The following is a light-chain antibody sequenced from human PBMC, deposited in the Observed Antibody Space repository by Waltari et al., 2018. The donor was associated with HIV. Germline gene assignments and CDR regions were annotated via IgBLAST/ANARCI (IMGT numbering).Light chain of an antibody. CDR1: NSNIESNY. J-gene: IGLJ1*01. V-gene: IGLV1-47*01. Sequence: QSVLTQPPSASATPGQRITISCSGGNSNIESNYVYWYQQLPGTAPKVFIYRNSQRPSGVPDRFPGAKSGTSASLIISGLRSGDEADYYCASWDDSLNAFVFGTGTKVTVL. CDR2: RNS. CDR3: ASWDDSLNAFV.